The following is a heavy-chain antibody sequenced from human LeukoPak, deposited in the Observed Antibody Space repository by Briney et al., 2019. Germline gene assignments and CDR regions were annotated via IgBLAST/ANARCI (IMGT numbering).Heavy chain of an antibody. V-gene: IGHV1-46*01. CDR2: INPSGGST. Sequence: ASVKVSCKASGYTFTSYLLHWVRQAPGQGLEWMGKINPSGGSTSYAQKFQGRVTMARDTSTSTVYMELSSLRSEDTAVYYCARTGYTYGFYYWGQGALVTV. D-gene: IGHD5-18*01. CDR3: ARTGYTYGFYY. CDR1: GYTFTSYL. J-gene: IGHJ4*02.